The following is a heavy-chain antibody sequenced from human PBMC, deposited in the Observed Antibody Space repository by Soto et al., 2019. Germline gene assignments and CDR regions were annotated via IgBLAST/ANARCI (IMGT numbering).Heavy chain of an antibody. CDR3: ARKVRGAYDAFDI. CDR1: GFTFSSYS. CDR2: ISSSSSYI. Sequence: GESLKISCAASGFTFSSYSMNWVRQAPGKGLEWVSSISSSSSYIYYADSVKGRFTISRDNAKNSLYLQMNSLRAEDTAVYYCARKVRGAYDAFDIWGQGTMVTVSS. D-gene: IGHD3-10*01. J-gene: IGHJ3*02. V-gene: IGHV3-21*01.